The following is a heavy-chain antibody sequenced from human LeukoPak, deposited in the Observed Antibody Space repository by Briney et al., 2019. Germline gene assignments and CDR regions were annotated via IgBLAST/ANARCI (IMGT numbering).Heavy chain of an antibody. CDR2: INHSGST. Sequence: PSETLSLTCAVYGGSFSGYYWSWIRQPPGKGLEWIGEINHSGSTNYNPSLKSRVTISVDTSKNQFSLKLSSVTAADTAVYYCARRGRRGSGGYYFDYWGQGTLVTVSS. CDR3: ARRGRRGSGGYYFDY. D-gene: IGHD3-10*01. V-gene: IGHV4-34*01. J-gene: IGHJ4*02. CDR1: GGSFSGYY.